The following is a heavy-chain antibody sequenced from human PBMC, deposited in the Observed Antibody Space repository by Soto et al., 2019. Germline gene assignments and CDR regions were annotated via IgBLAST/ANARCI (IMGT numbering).Heavy chain of an antibody. CDR3: ASSGGGEDY. D-gene: IGHD3-16*01. CDR2: IYHSGST. V-gene: IGHV4-4*02. Sequence: QVQLQESGPGLVKPSGTLSLTCAVSGGSISSSHWWSWVRQPPGKGLEWFGEIYHSGSTNYNPSRKRQVTLAEATPKNQSPLKLSLVTSTAPAVYNCASSGGGEDYWGQGTVVTVSS. J-gene: IGHJ4*02. CDR1: GGSISSSHW.